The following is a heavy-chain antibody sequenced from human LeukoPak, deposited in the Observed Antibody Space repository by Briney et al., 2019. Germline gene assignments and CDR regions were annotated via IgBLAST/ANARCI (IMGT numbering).Heavy chain of an antibody. V-gene: IGHV1-24*01. J-gene: IGHJ5*02. CDR2: FDPEDGET. CDR1: GYTLIELP. Sequence: ASVKVSCKVSGYTLIELPMHWVRQAPGKGLEWMGGFDPEDGETIYAQKFQGRVTMTEDTSTDTAYMELSSLRSEDTAVYYRATDRLRSMVRGVLRSLEGFDPWGQGTLVTVSS. D-gene: IGHD3-10*01. CDR3: ATDRLRSMVRGVLRSLEGFDP.